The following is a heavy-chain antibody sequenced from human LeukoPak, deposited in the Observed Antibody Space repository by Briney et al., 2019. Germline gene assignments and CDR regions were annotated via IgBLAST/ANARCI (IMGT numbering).Heavy chain of an antibody. J-gene: IGHJ5*02. D-gene: IGHD2-2*01. Sequence: SQTLSLTCTVSGGSISSGDYYWSWIRQPPGKCLEWIGYIYYSGSTDYNPSLKSRVTISVDTSKNQFSLKLSSVTAADTAVYYCAREYQLPYNWFDPWGQETLSPSPQ. CDR2: IYYSGST. CDR3: AREYQLPYNWFDP. CDR1: GGSISSGDYY. V-gene: IGHV4-30-4*08.